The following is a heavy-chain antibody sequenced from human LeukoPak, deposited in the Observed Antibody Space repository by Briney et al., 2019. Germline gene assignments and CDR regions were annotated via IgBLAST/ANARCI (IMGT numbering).Heavy chain of an antibody. Sequence: GGSLRLSCAASGFTFDDYGMSWVRQAPGKGLEWVSGINWNGGSTGYADSVKGRFTISRDNAKNSLYLQMNSLRAEDTALYYCAREVVDPSNDYDFPNWFDPWGQGTLVTVSS. V-gene: IGHV3-20*04. D-gene: IGHD3-3*01. J-gene: IGHJ5*02. CDR3: AREVVDPSNDYDFPNWFDP. CDR1: GFTFDDYG. CDR2: INWNGGST.